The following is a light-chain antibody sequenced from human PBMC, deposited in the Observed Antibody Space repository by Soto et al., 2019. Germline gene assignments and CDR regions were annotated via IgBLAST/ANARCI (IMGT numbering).Light chain of an antibody. CDR1: SSDVGGYDY. CDR2: EVS. CDR3: SSCTSSSTCL. Sequence: QSVLTQPASVSGSPGQSITISCTGTSSDVGGYDYVSWYQQYPGKAPKLIIYEVSSRPSGVSNRFSGSKSGNTASLTISGLQAEDETDYYCSSCTSSSTCLFGTGTKLTV. J-gene: IGLJ1*01. V-gene: IGLV2-14*01.